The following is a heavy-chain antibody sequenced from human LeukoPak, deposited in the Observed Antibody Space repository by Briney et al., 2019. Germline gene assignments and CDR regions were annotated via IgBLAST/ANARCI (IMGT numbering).Heavy chain of an antibody. CDR3: APPPVGINV. CDR1: GFTFSSYE. D-gene: IGHD4-17*01. J-gene: IGHJ6*04. Sequence: GGSLRLSCAASGFTFSSYEMNWVRQAPGKGLEWVSYISSSGSTIFYADSVKGRFTISRDNAKNSLYLQMNSLRAEHTAVYYCAPPPVGINVWGKGTTVTASS. CDR2: ISSSGSTI. V-gene: IGHV3-48*03.